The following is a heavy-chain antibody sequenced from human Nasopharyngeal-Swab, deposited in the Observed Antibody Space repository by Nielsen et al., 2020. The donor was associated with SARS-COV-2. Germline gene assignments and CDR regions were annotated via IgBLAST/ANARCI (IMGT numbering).Heavy chain of an antibody. CDR1: GFTFSDYF. D-gene: IGHD2-21*01. CDR2: ISRSGSSI. V-gene: IGHV3-11*04. J-gene: IGHJ4*02. CDR3: AKSMAYFQLSGTYNLDF. Sequence: GESLKISCTASGFTFSDYFMSWIRQAPGKGLEWVTYISRSGSSIYYADSVKGRFTISRDNAKNSLYLQMNSLRPDDTAVYFCAKSMAYFQLSGTYNLDFWGQGTLVTVSS.